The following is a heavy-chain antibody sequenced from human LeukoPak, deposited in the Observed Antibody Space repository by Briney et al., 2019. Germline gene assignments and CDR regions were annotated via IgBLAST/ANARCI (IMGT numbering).Heavy chain of an antibody. J-gene: IGHJ5*02. CDR3: ARSLGYCSGGSCYLPYNWFDP. Sequence: GASVKVSCKASGGTFSSYAISWVRQAHGQGLEWMGGIIPIFGTANYAQKFQGRVTITTDESTSTAYMELSSLRSEDTAVYYCARSLGYCSGGSCYLPYNWFDPWGQGTLVTVSS. D-gene: IGHD2-15*01. CDR2: IIPIFGTA. CDR1: GGTFSSYA. V-gene: IGHV1-69*05.